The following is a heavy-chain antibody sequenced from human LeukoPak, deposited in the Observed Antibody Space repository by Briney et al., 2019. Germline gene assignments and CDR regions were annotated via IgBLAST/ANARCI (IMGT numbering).Heavy chain of an antibody. D-gene: IGHD6-13*01. CDR1: GGPISSYY. V-gene: IGHV4-4*07. CDR2: IYTSGST. CDR3: ASGAAAGADY. Sequence: SETLSLTCTVSGGPISSYYWSWIRQPAGKGLEWIGRIYTSGSTNYNPSLKSRVTMSVDTSKDQFSLKLSSVTAADTAVYYCASGAAAGADYWGQGTLVTVSS. J-gene: IGHJ4*02.